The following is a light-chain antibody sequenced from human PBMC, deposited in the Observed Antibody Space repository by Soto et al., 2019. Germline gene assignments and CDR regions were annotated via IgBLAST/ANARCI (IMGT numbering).Light chain of an antibody. V-gene: IGKV3-15*01. J-gene: IGKJ2*01. CDR3: QQYNDWPPMYT. Sequence: EIVLTQSPATLSLSPGETATLSCRASQSVRTNLGWYQQRPGQTPRLLIYGASARVTGVPARFSGSGSGTEFTLPISSLQSEDFAVYYCQQYNDWPPMYTFGQGTKLEI. CDR1: QSVRTN. CDR2: GAS.